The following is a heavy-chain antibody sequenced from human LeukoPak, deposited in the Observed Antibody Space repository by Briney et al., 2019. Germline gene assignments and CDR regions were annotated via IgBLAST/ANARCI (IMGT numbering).Heavy chain of an antibody. CDR1: GFTFSSYA. J-gene: IGHJ4*02. V-gene: IGHV3-23*01. CDR2: ISGSGGST. CDR3: ARDRSSSSDFDY. D-gene: IGHD6-6*01. Sequence: GGSLRLSCAASGFTFSSYAMSWVRQAPGKGLEWVAAISGSGGSTYYADSVKGRFTISRDNSKNTLYLQMNSLRAEDTAVYYCARDRSSSSDFDYWGQGTLVTVSS.